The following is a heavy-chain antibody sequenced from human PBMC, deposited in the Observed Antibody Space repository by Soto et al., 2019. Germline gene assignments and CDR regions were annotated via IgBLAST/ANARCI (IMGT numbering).Heavy chain of an antibody. Sequence: EVQLVESGGGLVQPGGSLKLSCAASGFTFSGSAMHWVRQASGKGLEWVGRIRNKANNYATAYAASVKGRFTISRDDSKNTAYLQMNSLRAEDTAVYYCATEPYSNSWYGTYGMDVWGQGTPVTVSS. CDR3: ATEPYSNSWYGTYGMDV. CDR2: IRNKANNYAT. CDR1: GFTFSGSA. J-gene: IGHJ6*02. D-gene: IGHD6-13*01. V-gene: IGHV3-73*02.